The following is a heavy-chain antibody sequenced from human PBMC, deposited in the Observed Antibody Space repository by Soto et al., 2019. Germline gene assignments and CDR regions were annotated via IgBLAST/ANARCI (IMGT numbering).Heavy chain of an antibody. CDR3: ARGLSAFGQLLPYYYYDKDV. V-gene: IGHV3-21*01. D-gene: IGHD2-2*01. Sequence: PGGSLRLSCAASGFTFSSYRMNWVRQAPGKGLERVSSISSSSSYIYYADSVKGRFTISRDNAKNSLYLQMNSLRAEDTAVYSCARGLSAFGQLLPYYYYDKDVWGQGTTVTVT. CDR1: GFTFSSYR. J-gene: IGHJ6*02. CDR2: ISSSSSYI.